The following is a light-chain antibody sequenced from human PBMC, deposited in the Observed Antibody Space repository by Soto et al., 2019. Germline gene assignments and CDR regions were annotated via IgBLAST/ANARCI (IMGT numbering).Light chain of an antibody. J-gene: IGKJ1*01. CDR1: QSLYDW. Sequence: DIQMTQSPSTLSASVGDRVTITCRASQSLYDWLAWYQQKPGKAPKLLIYKASNLEGGVPSRFSGTGFGTEFTLTISSLQPDDFASYYCQQYNTYSWTFGQGTKVEIK. CDR3: QQYNTYSWT. CDR2: KAS. V-gene: IGKV1-5*03.